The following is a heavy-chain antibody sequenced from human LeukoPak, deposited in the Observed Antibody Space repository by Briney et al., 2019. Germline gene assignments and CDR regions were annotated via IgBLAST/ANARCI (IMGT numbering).Heavy chain of an antibody. Sequence: GGSLRLSCAVSGFTFSSYAMSWVRQAPGKGLEWVSAMSGSGDNSYYADSVKGRFTISRDNCKNTLYLQMISLRAEDTALYYCAKAGGGWSPFDYWGQGTLVTVSS. D-gene: IGHD6-19*01. CDR1: GFTFSSYA. V-gene: IGHV3-23*01. CDR3: AKAGGGWSPFDY. CDR2: MSGSGDNS. J-gene: IGHJ4*02.